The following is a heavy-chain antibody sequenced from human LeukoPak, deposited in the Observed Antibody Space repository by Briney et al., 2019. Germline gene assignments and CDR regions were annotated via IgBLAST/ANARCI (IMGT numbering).Heavy chain of an antibody. CDR3: ARDVPPTSHFDY. J-gene: IGHJ4*02. CDR1: GGSISSYY. V-gene: IGHV4-59*01. D-gene: IGHD3-10*02. CDR2: IYYSGST. Sequence: SETLSLTCTVSGGSISSYYWSWIRQPPGKGLEWIGYIYYSGSTNYNPSLKSRVTISVDTSKNQFSLKLSSATAADTAVYYCARDVPPTSHFDYWGQGTLVTVSS.